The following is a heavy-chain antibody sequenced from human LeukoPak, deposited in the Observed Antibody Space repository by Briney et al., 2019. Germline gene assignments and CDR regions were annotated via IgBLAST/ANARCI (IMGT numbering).Heavy chain of an antibody. D-gene: IGHD6-13*01. J-gene: IGHJ4*02. CDR2: SSGYNGNT. V-gene: IGHV1-18*01. CDR1: GYTFTSYG. CDR3: ARARSGYSSSWYYFDY. Sequence: ASVKVSCKASGYTFTSYGITWVRQAPGQELEYMGWSSGYNGNTNYAQKLQGRVTMNTDTSTSTAYMELRSLRSDDTAVYYCARARSGYSSSWYYFDYWGQGTLVTVSS.